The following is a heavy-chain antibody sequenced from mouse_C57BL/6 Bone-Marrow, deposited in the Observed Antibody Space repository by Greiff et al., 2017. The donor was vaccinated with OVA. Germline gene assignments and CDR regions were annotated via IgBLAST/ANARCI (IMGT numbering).Heavy chain of an antibody. CDR1: GFTFTDYY. CDR2: IRNKANGYTT. V-gene: IGHV7-3*01. Sequence: EVKLMESGGGLVQPGGSLSLSCAASGFTFTDYYMSWVRQPPGKALEWLGFIRNKANGYTTEYSASVKGRFTISRDNSQSILYLQMNALRAEDSATYYCARYLDSAYYSNYEMGYYAMDYWGQGTSVTVSS. CDR3: ARYLDSAYYSNYEMGYYAMDY. D-gene: IGHD2-5*01. J-gene: IGHJ4*01.